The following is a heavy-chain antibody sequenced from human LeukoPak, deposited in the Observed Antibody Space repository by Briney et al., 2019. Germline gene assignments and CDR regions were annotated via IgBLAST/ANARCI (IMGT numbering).Heavy chain of an antibody. CDR2: INHSGST. Sequence: PSEILSLTCAVYGGSFSGYYWSWIRQPPGKGLEWIGEINHSGSTNYNPSLKSRVTISVDTSKNQFSLKLSSVTAADTAVYYCASRGMYYYDSSGYPYWGQGTLVTVSS. CDR1: GGSFSGYY. CDR3: ASRGMYYYDSSGYPY. J-gene: IGHJ4*02. V-gene: IGHV4-34*01. D-gene: IGHD3-22*01.